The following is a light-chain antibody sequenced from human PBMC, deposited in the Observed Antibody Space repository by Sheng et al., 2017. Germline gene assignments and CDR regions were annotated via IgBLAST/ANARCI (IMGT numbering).Light chain of an antibody. J-gene: IGKJ1*01. CDR3: LQYYTSPRS. Sequence: DIQMTQSPSSLSASVGDRVTITCRASLGISNSLAWYQQKPGKAPKLLVYAASILESGVPSRFRGSVSGTEYTLTISSLQPEDFTTYYCLQYYTSPRSFGPGPRW. V-gene: IGKV1-NL1*01. CDR2: AAS. CDR1: LGISNS.